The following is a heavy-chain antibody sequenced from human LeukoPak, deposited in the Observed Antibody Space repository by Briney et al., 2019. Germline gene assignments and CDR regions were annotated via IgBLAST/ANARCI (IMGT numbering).Heavy chain of an antibody. V-gene: IGHV3-30*02. CDR2: IRYDGSTK. CDR3: AKGRGTGDY. D-gene: IGHD1-1*01. Sequence: PGGSLRLSCAASGFIFSTYGMHWVRQAPGKGLEWVAFIRYDGSTKYYADSVKGRFTISRDNSKNTLYLQMNSLRAEDTAVYYCAKGRGTGDYWGQGTLVTVSS. CDR1: GFIFSTYG. J-gene: IGHJ4*02.